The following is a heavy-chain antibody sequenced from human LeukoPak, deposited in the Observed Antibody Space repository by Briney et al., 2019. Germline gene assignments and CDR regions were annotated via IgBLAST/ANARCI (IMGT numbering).Heavy chain of an antibody. J-gene: IGHJ4*02. Sequence: ASVKVSCKASGYTFTSYAMNWVRQAPGQGLEWMGWINTNTGNPTYAQGFTGRFVFSSDTSVSTAYLQISILQAEDTAVYYCARGDDYGDYELWGQGTLVTVSS. V-gene: IGHV7-4-1*02. CDR3: ARGDDYGDYEL. CDR1: GYTFTSYA. CDR2: INTNTGNP. D-gene: IGHD4-17*01.